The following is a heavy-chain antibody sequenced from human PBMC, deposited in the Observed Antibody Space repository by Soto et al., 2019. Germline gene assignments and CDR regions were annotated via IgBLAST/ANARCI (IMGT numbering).Heavy chain of an antibody. D-gene: IGHD6-6*01. Sequence: SEPQRLRCTVAGGNIGNHDGRWILKKKGKGLEWIGYIYYSGSTNYNPSLKSRVTISVDTSKNQFSLKLSSVTAADTAVYYCARSYSSYVFDWFDPWGQGTLVTVSS. CDR1: GGNIGNHD. CDR2: IYYSGST. J-gene: IGHJ5*02. V-gene: IGHV4-59*11. CDR3: ARSYSSYVFDWFDP.